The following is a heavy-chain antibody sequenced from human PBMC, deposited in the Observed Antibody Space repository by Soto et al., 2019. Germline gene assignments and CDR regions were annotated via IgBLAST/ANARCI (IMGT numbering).Heavy chain of an antibody. D-gene: IGHD3-3*01. CDR2: INHSGST. J-gene: IGHJ4*02. CDR1: GGSVSSGSYY. Sequence: PSETLSLTCTVSGGSVSSGSYYWSWIRQPPGKGLEWIGEINHSGSTNYNPSLKSRVTISVDTSKNQFSLKLSSVTAADTAVYYCARWTWSGEPNDYWGQGTLVTVSS. CDR3: ARWTWSGEPNDY. V-gene: IGHV4-61*01.